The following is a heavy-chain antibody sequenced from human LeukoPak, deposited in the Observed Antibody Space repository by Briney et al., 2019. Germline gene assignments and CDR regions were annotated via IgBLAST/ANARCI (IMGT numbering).Heavy chain of an antibody. Sequence: PSETLSLICTVSGVSINNYYWSWIRQPPGKGLEWIAYIYYSGSTNYNPSLKSRVTILLDTSKKQFSLKLGSVTAADTAVYYCARGYYDSSLDIWGQGTMVTASS. J-gene: IGHJ3*02. D-gene: IGHD3-22*01. CDR3: ARGYYDSSLDI. CDR2: IYYSGST. CDR1: GVSINNYY. V-gene: IGHV4-59*01.